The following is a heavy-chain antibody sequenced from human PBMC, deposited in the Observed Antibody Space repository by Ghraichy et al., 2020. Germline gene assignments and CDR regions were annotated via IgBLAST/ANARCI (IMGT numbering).Heavy chain of an antibody. CDR1: EFAFSSHA. D-gene: IGHD1-20*01. V-gene: IGHV3-23*01. CDR2: MIVTGDKT. J-gene: IGHJ4*02. Sequence: GGSLRLSCAASEFAFSSHAMSWVRQAPGKGLEWVSSMIVTGDKTFYADSVKGRFTISRDNSKNTLFLQMSSLRAEDTAMYYCARMSGRWVTGYLDYFDLWGQGTLVTVSS. CDR3: ARMSGRWVTGYLDYFDL.